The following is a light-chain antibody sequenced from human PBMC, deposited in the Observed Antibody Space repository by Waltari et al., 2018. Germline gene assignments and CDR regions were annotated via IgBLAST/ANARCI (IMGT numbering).Light chain of an antibody. CDR2: AAS. CDR3: QQYNRWPPIT. V-gene: IGKV3-15*01. J-gene: IGKJ3*01. Sequence: IVMTQSPATLSLSPGEGATLSCRASQSVADNIAWYQQKPGQAPRLLIYAASARATGIPARFTGSGSGTEFTLTISSLQSEDFAVYFCQQYNRWPPITFGPGTKVEI. CDR1: QSVADN.